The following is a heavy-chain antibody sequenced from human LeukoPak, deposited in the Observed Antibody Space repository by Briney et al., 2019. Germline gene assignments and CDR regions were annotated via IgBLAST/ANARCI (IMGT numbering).Heavy chain of an antibody. V-gene: IGHV1-24*01. J-gene: IGHJ4*02. CDR1: GFTFSSYG. CDR2: FDPENGDT. Sequence: GRSLRLSCAASGFTFSSYGMHWVRQAPGEGLEWMGGFDPENGDTIFAQKFQGRVTMTEDTSTDTTYMELNSLRSEDTAVYYCATLRRATGSYFSFSYSLDYWGQGTVVTVSS. CDR3: ATLRRATGSYFSFSYSLDY. D-gene: IGHD3-10*01.